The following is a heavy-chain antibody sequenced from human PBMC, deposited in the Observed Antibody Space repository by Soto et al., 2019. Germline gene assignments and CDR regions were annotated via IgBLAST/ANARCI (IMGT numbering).Heavy chain of an antibody. CDR1: GDTFSSYA. J-gene: IGHJ5*02. CDR3: ARDSSSWDSHNWFDP. Sequence: QVQLVQSGAEVKKPGSSVTVSCKASGDTFSSYAISWVRQAPGQGLEWMGKIIPIFATATYEQKFQRRVTITADTSSSTVYMELSSLRSEDTAVYYCARDSSSWDSHNWFDPWGQGTLVTVSS. CDR2: IIPIFATA. V-gene: IGHV1-69*06. D-gene: IGHD6-13*01.